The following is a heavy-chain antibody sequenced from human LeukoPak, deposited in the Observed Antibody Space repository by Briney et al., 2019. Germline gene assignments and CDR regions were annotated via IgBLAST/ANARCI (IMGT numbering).Heavy chain of an antibody. CDR3: AKDVKGAYNFLEVFDI. CDR2: IGVSRAGKT. V-gene: IGHV3-23*01. J-gene: IGHJ3*02. D-gene: IGHD5-24*01. Sequence: GGSLRLSCAASGFSFSDYAMSWVRQAPGKGLDWLSGIGVSRAGKTYYADSVKGRFTISRDSSKNILYLQMSSLRAEDTAMYYCAKDVKGAYNFLEVFDIWGQGTMVTVSS. CDR1: GFSFSDYA.